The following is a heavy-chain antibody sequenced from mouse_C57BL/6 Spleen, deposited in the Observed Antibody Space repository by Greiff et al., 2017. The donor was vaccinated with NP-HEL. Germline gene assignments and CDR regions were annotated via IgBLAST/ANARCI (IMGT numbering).Heavy chain of an antibody. CDR2: INPSSGYT. V-gene: IGHV1-4*01. Sequence: QVQLQQSGAELARPGASVKMSCKASGYTFTSYTMHWVKQRPGQGLEWIGYINPSSGYTKYNQKFKDKATLTVDKSSSTAYMQLSSLTSEDSAVYYCARVERDGYSWYFDVWGTGTTVTVSS. J-gene: IGHJ1*03. CDR1: GYTFTSYT. D-gene: IGHD2-3*01. CDR3: ARVERDGYSWYFDV.